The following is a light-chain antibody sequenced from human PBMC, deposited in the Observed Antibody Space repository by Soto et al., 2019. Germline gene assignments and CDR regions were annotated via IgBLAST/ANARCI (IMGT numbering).Light chain of an antibody. CDR2: RAS. CDR1: QDIRSS. CDR3: QQYNNWPPAT. Sequence: EIVMTQSPATLSVSPGERVTLSCRASQDIRSSLAWYQQKPGQAPRLLIYRASTRATDIPARFSGSGSGTEFTLTISSLQSEDFAVYYCQQYNNWPPATFGQGTKVDIK. J-gene: IGKJ1*01. V-gene: IGKV3-15*01.